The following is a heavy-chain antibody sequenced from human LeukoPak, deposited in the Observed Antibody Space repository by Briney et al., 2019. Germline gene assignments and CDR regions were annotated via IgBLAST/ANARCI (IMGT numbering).Heavy chain of an antibody. V-gene: IGHV3-53*01. CDR2: IYSGGST. CDR3: ARDFMEMATNTEFDY. Sequence: GGSLRLSCAASGFTFSSYGMHWVRQAPGKGLEWVSVIYSGGSTYYADSVKGRFTISRDNSKNTLYLQMNSLRAEDTAVYYCARDFMEMATNTEFDYWGQGTLVTVSS. J-gene: IGHJ4*02. CDR1: GFTFSSYG. D-gene: IGHD5-24*01.